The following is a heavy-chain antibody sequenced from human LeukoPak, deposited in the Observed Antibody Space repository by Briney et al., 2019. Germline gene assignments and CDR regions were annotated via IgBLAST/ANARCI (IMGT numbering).Heavy chain of an antibody. CDR2: IHYSGST. CDR1: GGSISSGYYY. D-gene: IGHD6-13*01. J-gene: IGHJ4*02. V-gene: IGHV4-31*03. CDR3: ARDGIAATGSPFDY. Sequence: PSETLSLTCTVSGGSISSGYYYWNWLRQHPGKGLEWIGFIHYSGSTYYNPSLRSRVTISIDTSKNQFSLNLSSVTAADTAVYYCARDGIAATGSPFDYWGQGALVTVSS.